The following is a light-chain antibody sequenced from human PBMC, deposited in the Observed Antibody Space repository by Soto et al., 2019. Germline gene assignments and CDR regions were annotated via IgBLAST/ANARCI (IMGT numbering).Light chain of an antibody. CDR2: KVS. V-gene: IGKV2-30*02. Sequence: DVVLTQSPLSLPVTLGQPASISCSSSQSLILSDGSTYLSWFHQRPGQSPRRLIYKVSHRDSGVPERFSGSGSGTDFTLRISRVEAEDVGVYYCMQGTHWPPYTFGQGTNLEIK. J-gene: IGKJ2*01. CDR3: MQGTHWPPYT. CDR1: QSLILSDGSTY.